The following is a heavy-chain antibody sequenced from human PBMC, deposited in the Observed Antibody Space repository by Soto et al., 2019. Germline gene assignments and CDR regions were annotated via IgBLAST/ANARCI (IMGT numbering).Heavy chain of an antibody. CDR2: IYYSGST. CDR3: ARADSGYSLGGDYYGMDV. J-gene: IGHJ6*02. Sequence: SDSLSLSCTVSGGSVWSCDYYWSLIRQPPGKGLEWIGCIYYSGSTYHNPSLKSRVTISVDTSKNQFSLKLSSVTAADTAVYYCARADSGYSLGGDYYGMDVWGQGTTVTVSS. D-gene: IGHD5-12*01. V-gene: IGHV4-30-4*02. CDR1: GGSVWSCDYY.